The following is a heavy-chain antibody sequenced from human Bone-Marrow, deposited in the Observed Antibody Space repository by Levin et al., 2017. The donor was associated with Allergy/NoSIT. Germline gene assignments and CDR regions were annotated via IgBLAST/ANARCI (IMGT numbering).Heavy chain of an antibody. Sequence: GESLKISCEASGFTFSRYSIHWVRQAPGKGLEWLAVISYNGDNIYYADSVKGRFTISGDYSKNIVYLEMNSLRPEDTAVYFCAREGGYSGYTLTPYYFDSWGLGTQVTVSS. CDR2: ISYNGDNI. J-gene: IGHJ4*02. CDR1: GFTFSRYS. D-gene: IGHD5-12*01. V-gene: IGHV3-30*04. CDR3: AREGGYSGYTLTPYYFDS.